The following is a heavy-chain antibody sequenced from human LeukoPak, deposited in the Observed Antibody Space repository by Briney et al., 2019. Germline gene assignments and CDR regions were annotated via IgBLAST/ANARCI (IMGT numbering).Heavy chain of an antibody. CDR3: AREQGYCSSTSCYDWYFDY. CDR1: GYTFTSYD. J-gene: IGHJ4*02. CDR2: MNPNSGNT. V-gene: IGHV1-8*01. Sequence: GASVKVSCKASGYTFTSYDINWVRQATGQGLEWMGWMNPNSGNTGYAQKFQGRVTMTRDTSASTAYMELSSLRSEDTAVYYCAREQGYCSSTSCYDWYFDYWGQGTLVTVSS. D-gene: IGHD2-2*01.